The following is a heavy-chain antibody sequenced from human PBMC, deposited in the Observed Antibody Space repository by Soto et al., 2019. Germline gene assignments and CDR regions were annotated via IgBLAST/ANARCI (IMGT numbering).Heavy chain of an antibody. CDR2: INPNSGGT. Sequence: ASVKVSCKASGYTFTGYYMHCVLQSPLQWLEWMGCINPNSGGTNYAQKFQGRVTMTRDTSISTAYMELSRLRSDDTAVYYCARDLMVRGVYYGMDVWGQGTTVTVSS. J-gene: IGHJ6*02. V-gene: IGHV1-2*02. CDR1: GYTFTGYY. CDR3: ARDLMVRGVYYGMDV. D-gene: IGHD3-10*01.